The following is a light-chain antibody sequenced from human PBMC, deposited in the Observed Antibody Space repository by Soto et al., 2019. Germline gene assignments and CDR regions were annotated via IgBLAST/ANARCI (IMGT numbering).Light chain of an antibody. Sequence: EMVMTQSPGTGSVSPGERASLSCRASQNIGNKVGWYQQKPGQAPRLLIYDVSNRATGIPARFSGSGSGTDFTLTISRLEPEDFAVYYCQQYRSSPITFGQGTRLEIK. J-gene: IGKJ5*01. V-gene: IGKV3-20*01. CDR2: DVS. CDR1: QNIGNK. CDR3: QQYRSSPIT.